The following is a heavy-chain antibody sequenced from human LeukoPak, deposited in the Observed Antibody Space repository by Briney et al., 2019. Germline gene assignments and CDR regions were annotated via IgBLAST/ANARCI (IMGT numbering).Heavy chain of an antibody. CDR1: GYSISSGYY. CDR3: ARLYCSGGSCYSHYYYYMDV. Sequence: SETLSLTCAVSGYSISSGYYWGWIRQPPGKGLEWIGSIYHSGSTYYNPSLKSRVTISVDTSKNQFSLKLSSVTAADTAVYYRARLYCSGGSCYSHYYYYMDVWGKGTTVTVSS. V-gene: IGHV4-38-2*01. D-gene: IGHD2-15*01. J-gene: IGHJ6*03. CDR2: IYHSGST.